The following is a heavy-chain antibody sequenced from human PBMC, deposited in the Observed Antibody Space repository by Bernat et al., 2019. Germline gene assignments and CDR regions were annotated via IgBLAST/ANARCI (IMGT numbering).Heavy chain of an antibody. J-gene: IGHJ4*02. CDR3: ARDFQVG. Sequence: EVQLVESGGGLVQPGGSLGLSCAASGFTVSGDYMSWVRQAPGKGLEWVSVISSGGSTYYADSVKGRFTMSRDNSKNTLHLQMNSLRDEDTAVYYCARDFQVGWGQGTLVTVSS. CDR1: GFTVSGDY. V-gene: IGHV3-66*01. CDR2: ISSGGST.